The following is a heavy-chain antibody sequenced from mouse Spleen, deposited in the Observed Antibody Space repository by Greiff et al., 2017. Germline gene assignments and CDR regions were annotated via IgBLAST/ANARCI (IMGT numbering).Heavy chain of an antibody. CDR1: GYTFTDYE. CDR2: IDPETGGT. Sequence: QVQLQQSGAELVRPGASVTLSCKASGYTFTDYEMHWVKQTPVHGLEWIGAIDPETGGTAYNQKFKGKAILTADKSSSTAYMELRSLTSEDSAVYYCTRRGVLGLDYWGQGTTLTVSS. J-gene: IGHJ2*01. D-gene: IGHD4-1*01. CDR3: TRRGVLGLDY. V-gene: IGHV1-15*01.